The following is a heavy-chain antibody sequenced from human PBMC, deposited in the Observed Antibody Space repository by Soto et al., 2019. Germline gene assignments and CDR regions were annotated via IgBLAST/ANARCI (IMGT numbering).Heavy chain of an antibody. CDR3: AKNIIAVAINWFDP. Sequence: GGSLRLSCAASGFTFSSYGMHWVRQAPGKGLEWVAVISYDGSNKYYADSVKGRFTISRDNSKNTLYLQMNSLRAEDTAVYYCAKNIIAVAINWFDPWGQGTLVTVSS. J-gene: IGHJ5*02. CDR1: GFTFSSYG. V-gene: IGHV3-30*18. D-gene: IGHD6-19*01. CDR2: ISYDGSNK.